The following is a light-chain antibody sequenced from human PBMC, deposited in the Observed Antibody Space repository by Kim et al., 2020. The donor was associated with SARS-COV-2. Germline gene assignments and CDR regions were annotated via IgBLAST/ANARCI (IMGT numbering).Light chain of an antibody. J-gene: IGLJ2*01. V-gene: IGLV1-47*01. Sequence: QSVLTQPPSASGTPGQRVTISCSGSSSNIGSNYVYWYQQLPGTAPKLLIYRNNQRPSGVPDRFSGSTSGTSASLAISGRRSEDEADYYCAAWDDSLSGPVFGGGAQLAVL. CDR3: AAWDDSLSGPV. CDR2: RNN. CDR1: SSNIGSNY.